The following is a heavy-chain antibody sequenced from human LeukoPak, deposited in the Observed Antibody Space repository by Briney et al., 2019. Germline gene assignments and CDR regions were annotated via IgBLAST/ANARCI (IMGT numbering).Heavy chain of an antibody. V-gene: IGHV1-18*01. J-gene: IGHJ4*02. CDR3: ARDDAAAAVANFDY. Sequence: ASVKVSCKASGYTFTSYGISWVRQAPGQGLEWMGWIGAYNGNTNYAQKLQGRVTMTTDTSTSTAYMELRSLRSDDTAVYYCARDDAAAAVANFDYWGQGTLVTVSS. CDR2: IGAYNGNT. CDR1: GYTFTSYG. D-gene: IGHD6-13*01.